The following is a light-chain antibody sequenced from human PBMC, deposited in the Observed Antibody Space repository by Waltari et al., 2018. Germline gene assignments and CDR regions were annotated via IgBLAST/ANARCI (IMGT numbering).Light chain of an antibody. CDR1: RHTNVCTYQ. V-gene: IGLV5-45*01. CDR3: MILYNNAVV. J-gene: IGLJ3*02. Sequence: QALLTQPASPPALPRASPRPPCPFPRHTNVCTYQIYRYQTKPGSPPQFLVKYKPDPGTQLGSGVPSRFSGSKDTSANAGILLISGLQSEDEADYYCMILYNNAVVFGGGTKVTVL. CDR2: YKPDPGT.